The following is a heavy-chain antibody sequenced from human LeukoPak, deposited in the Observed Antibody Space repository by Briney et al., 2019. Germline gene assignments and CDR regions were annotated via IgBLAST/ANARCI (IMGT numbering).Heavy chain of an antibody. D-gene: IGHD5-24*01. CDR1: GASISSYY. CDR2: IYYSGST. V-gene: IGHV4-59*06. CDR3: ARDPLPHRGAFDI. Sequence: SETLSLTCTVSGASISSYYWSWIRQPPGKGLEWIGYIYYSGSTYYNPSLKSRVTISVDTSKNQFSLKLSSVTAADTAVYYCARDPLPHRGAFDIWGQGTMVTVSS. J-gene: IGHJ3*02.